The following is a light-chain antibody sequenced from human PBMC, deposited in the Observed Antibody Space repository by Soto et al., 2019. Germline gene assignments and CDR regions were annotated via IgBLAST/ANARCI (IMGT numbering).Light chain of an antibody. V-gene: IGLV2-14*03. CDR2: EVS. CDR1: SSDVGGYNF. CDR3: SSYTTSTTVV. Sequence: QSVLTQPASVFGSPGQSITFSCTGTSSDVGGYNFVSWYQQHPGKAPKLMIYEVSSRPSGVSNRFSGSKSGNTASLTISGLQPEDEADYYCSSYTTSTTVVFGTGTKLPS. J-gene: IGLJ1*01.